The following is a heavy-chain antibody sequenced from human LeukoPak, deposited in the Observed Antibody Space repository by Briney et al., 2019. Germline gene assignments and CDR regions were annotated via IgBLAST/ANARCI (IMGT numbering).Heavy chain of an antibody. Sequence: GASVKVSCKASGYTFTGYYMHWVRQAPGQGLEWMGWINPNSGGTNYAQKFQGRVTMTRDTSISTAYMALSRLRSDATAVYYCARVTVLGYCSSTSCYSPWFDPWGQGTLVTVSS. V-gene: IGHV1-2*02. CDR2: INPNSGGT. CDR3: ARVTVLGYCSSTSCYSPWFDP. J-gene: IGHJ5*02. CDR1: GYTFTGYY. D-gene: IGHD2-2*02.